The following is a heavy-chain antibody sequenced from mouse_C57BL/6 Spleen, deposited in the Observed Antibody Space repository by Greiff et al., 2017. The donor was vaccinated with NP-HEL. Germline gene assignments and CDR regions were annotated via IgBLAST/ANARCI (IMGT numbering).Heavy chain of an antibody. V-gene: IGHV1-69*01. CDR1: GYTFTSYW. D-gene: IGHD1-1*01. CDR3: ARCALITTVVWGFDY. Sequence: QVQLQQPGAELVMPGASVKLSCKASGYTFTSYWMHWVKQRPGPGLEWIGEIDPSDSYTNYNQTFKGKSTLTVDKSSSTAYRQLSSLTSEDAAVYYCARCALITTVVWGFDYWGQGTTLTVSS. CDR2: IDPSDSYT. J-gene: IGHJ2*01.